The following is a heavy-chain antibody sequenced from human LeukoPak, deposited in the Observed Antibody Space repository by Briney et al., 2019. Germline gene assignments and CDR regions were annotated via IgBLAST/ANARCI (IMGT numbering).Heavy chain of an antibody. Sequence: GGSLRLSCAASGFTFDDYAMHWVRQAPGRGREWVSLISGDGGSTYYADSVKGRFTISRDNSKNSLYLQMNSLRTEDTALYYCAKGYYYGSGSYYNGPYYFDYWGQGTLVTVSS. V-gene: IGHV3-43*02. CDR3: AKGYYYGSGSYYNGPYYFDY. CDR2: ISGDGGST. D-gene: IGHD3-10*01. J-gene: IGHJ4*02. CDR1: GFTFDDYA.